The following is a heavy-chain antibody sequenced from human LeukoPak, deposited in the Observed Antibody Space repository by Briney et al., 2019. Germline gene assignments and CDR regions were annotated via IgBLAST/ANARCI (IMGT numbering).Heavy chain of an antibody. CDR2: IYYSGST. D-gene: IGHD3-9*01. J-gene: IGHJ5*02. CDR1: GGSISSSSYY. Sequence: IPSETLSLTCTVSGGSISSSSYYWGWIRQPPGKGLEWIGSIYYSGSTYYNPSLKSRVTISVDTSKNQFSLKLSSVTAADTAVYYCARQYGRLSYYDILTGYGANWFDPWGQGTLVTVSS. V-gene: IGHV4-39*01. CDR3: ARQYGRLSYYDILTGYGANWFDP.